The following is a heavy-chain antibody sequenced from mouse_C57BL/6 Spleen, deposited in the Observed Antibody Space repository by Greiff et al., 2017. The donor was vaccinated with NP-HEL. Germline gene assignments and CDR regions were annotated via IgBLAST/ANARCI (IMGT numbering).Heavy chain of an antibody. CDR3: ARAGYLLNYAMDY. V-gene: IGHV1-72*01. CDR1: GYTFTSYW. CDR2: IDSNSGGT. J-gene: IGHJ4*01. D-gene: IGHD3-1*01. Sequence: QVQLQQPGAELVKPGASVKLSCKASGYTFTSYWMHWVKQRPGRGLEWIGRIDSNSGGTKYNEKFKSKATLTVDKPSSTAYMQLSSLTSEDSAVYYCARAGYLLNYAMDYWGQGTSVTVSS.